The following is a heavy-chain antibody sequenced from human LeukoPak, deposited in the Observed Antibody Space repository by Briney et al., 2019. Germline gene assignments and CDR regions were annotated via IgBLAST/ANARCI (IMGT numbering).Heavy chain of an antibody. Sequence: GASVKVSCKASGYTFTDFYMHWVRQAPGQGLEWMGWINPNNGGTNYAQKFQGRVTMTRDTSISTAYMELSRLRSDDTAVYYCAREAGDRGFDFWGQGTMVTVSS. CDR2: INPNNGGT. D-gene: IGHD7-27*01. CDR1: GYTFTDFY. V-gene: IGHV1-2*02. J-gene: IGHJ3*01. CDR3: AREAGDRGFDF.